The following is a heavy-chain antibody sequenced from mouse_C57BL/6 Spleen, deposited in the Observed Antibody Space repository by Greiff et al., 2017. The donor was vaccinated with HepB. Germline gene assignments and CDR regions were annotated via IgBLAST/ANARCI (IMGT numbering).Heavy chain of an antibody. J-gene: IGHJ4*01. CDR1: GYAFSSSW. CDR3: ATYYDYVPGMDY. CDR2: IYPGDGDT. D-gene: IGHD2-4*01. V-gene: IGHV1-82*01. Sequence: QVQLQQSGPELVKPGASVKISCKASGYAFSSSWMNWVKQRPGKGLEWIGRIYPGDGDTNYNGKFKGKATLTADKSSSTAYMQLSSLTSEDSAVYFCATYYDYVPGMDYWGQGTSVTVSS.